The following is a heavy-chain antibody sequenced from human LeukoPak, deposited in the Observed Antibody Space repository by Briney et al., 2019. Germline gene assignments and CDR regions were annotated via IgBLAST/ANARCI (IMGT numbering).Heavy chain of an antibody. CDR2: IIPIFGTA. V-gene: IGHV1-69*01. J-gene: IGHJ3*02. CDR3: ARDMYSSAPAAFDI. CDR1: GGTFSSYA. D-gene: IGHD6-25*01. Sequence: SSVKVSCKASGGTFSSYAISWVRQAPGQGLERMGGIIPIFGTANYAQKFQGRVTITADESTSTAYMELSSLRSEDTAVYYCARDMYSSAPAAFDIWGQGTMVTVSS.